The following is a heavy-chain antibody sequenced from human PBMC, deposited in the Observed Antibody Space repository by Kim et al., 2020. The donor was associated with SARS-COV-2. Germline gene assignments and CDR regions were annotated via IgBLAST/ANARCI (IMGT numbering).Heavy chain of an antibody. Sequence: ASVKVSCKASGYTFTSYAMNWVRQAPGQGLEWMGWINTNTGNPTYAQGFTGRFVFSLDTSLSTAYLQISSLMAEDTAGYYCARAGIAAADNYFDYWGQGTLVTVSS. D-gene: IGHD6-13*01. CDR3: ARAGIAAADNYFDY. V-gene: IGHV7-4-1*02. J-gene: IGHJ4*02. CDR2: INTNTGNP. CDR1: GYTFTSYA.